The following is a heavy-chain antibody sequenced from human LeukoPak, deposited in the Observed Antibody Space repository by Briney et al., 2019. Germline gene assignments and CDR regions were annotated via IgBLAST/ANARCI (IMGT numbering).Heavy chain of an antibody. V-gene: IGHV4-59*01. CDR2: IYYSGGT. CDR1: GGSISSYY. J-gene: IGHJ5*02. Sequence: PSETLSLTCTVSGGSISSYYWSWIRQPPGKGLEWIGYIYYSGGTNYNPSLKSRVTISVDTSKNQFSLKLSSVTAADTAVYYCARADVDNWFDPWGQGTLVTVSS. CDR3: ARADVDNWFDP.